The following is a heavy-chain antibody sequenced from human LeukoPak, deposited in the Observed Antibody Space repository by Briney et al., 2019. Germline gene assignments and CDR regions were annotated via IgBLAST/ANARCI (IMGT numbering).Heavy chain of an antibody. D-gene: IGHD3-22*01. CDR2: IYDISST. CDR1: GFTVSSNY. CDR3: AKDGLYYDSSGYYDY. V-gene: IGHV3-66*01. J-gene: IGHJ4*02. Sequence: PGGSLRLSCAASGFTVSSNYMTWVRQAPGKGLEWVSVIYDISSTYYADSVKGRFTISRDNSKNTLYLQMNSLRAEDTAVYYCAKDGLYYDSSGYYDYWGQGTLVTVSS.